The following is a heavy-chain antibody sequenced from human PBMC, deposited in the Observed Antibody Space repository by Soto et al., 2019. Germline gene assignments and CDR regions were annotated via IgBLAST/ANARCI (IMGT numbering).Heavy chain of an antibody. D-gene: IGHD3-9*01. CDR1: GGSFSGYY. CDR3: APVRNFDKLFSL. Sequence: SETLSLTCAVCGGSFSGYYWSWIRQPPGKGLEWIGEINHSGSTNYNPSLKSRVTISVDTSKNQYFLKLNSVTAADTAVYYCAPVRNFDKLFSLWGQGTPVTVSS. CDR2: INHSGST. J-gene: IGHJ4*02. V-gene: IGHV4-34*01.